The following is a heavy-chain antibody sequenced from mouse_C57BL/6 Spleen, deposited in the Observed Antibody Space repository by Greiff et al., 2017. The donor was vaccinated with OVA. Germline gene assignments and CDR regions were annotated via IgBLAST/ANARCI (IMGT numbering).Heavy chain of an antibody. Sequence: VQLQQSGAELVRPGTSVKVSCKASGYAFTNYLIEWVKQRPGQGLEWIGVINPGSGGTNYNEKFKGKATLTAAKSSSTAYMQLSSLTSEDSAVYFCARSSLDNWVYFDYWGQGTTLTVSS. D-gene: IGHD4-1*01. V-gene: IGHV1-54*01. J-gene: IGHJ2*01. CDR1: GYAFTNYL. CDR3: ARSSLDNWVYFDY. CDR2: INPGSGGT.